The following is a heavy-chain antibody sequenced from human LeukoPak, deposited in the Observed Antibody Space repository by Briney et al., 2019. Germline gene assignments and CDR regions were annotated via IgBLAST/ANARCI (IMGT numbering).Heavy chain of an antibody. CDR3: ARPHTLDRTTKYYFDY. D-gene: IGHD1-14*01. Sequence: GESLQISCKASGYSLTSYWIGWVRQMPGKGLEWMGIIYPGDSDTRYSPSFQGHVTISADKSITTAYLQWTSLEASDTAMYYCARPHTLDRTTKYYFDYWGQGTLVTVSS. J-gene: IGHJ4*02. V-gene: IGHV5-51*01. CDR1: GYSLTSYW. CDR2: IYPGDSDT.